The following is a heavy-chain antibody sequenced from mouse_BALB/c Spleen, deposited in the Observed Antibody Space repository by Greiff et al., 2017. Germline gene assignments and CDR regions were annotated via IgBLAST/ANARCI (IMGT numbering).Heavy chain of an antibody. CDR2: IRSKSNNYAT. D-gene: IGHD1-1*01. V-gene: IGHV10-1*02. CDR3: VRDYGSSWFAY. J-gene: IGHJ3*01. Sequence: EVKLEESGGGLVQPKGSLKLSCAASGFTFNTYAMNWVRQAPGKGLEWVARIRSKSNNYATYYADSVKDRFTISRDDSQSMLYLQMNNLKTEDTAMYYCVRDYGSSWFAYWGQGTLVTVSA. CDR1: GFTFNTYA.